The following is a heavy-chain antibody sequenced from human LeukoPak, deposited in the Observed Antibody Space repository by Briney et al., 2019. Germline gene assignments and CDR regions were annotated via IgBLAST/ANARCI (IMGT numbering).Heavy chain of an antibody. J-gene: IGHJ4*02. Sequence: GGSLRPSCAASGFTFSTYTMNWVRQAPGKGLEWVSSISSSTSYIYYADSVKGRFTISRDNAKNSLYLQMNSLRAEDTAVCYCARDMALAYDYWGQGTLVTVSS. V-gene: IGHV3-21*01. CDR1: GFTFSTYT. CDR2: ISSSTSYI. CDR3: ARDMALAYDY. D-gene: IGHD5-24*01.